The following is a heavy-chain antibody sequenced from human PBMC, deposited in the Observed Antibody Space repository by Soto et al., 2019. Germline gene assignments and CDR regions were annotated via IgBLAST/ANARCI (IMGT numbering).Heavy chain of an antibody. D-gene: IGHD6-13*01. Sequence: QVQLVQSGAEEKKPGASVKVSCKASGYTFTSYAMHWVRQAPGQRLEWMGWINAGNGNTKYSQKFQGRVTITRDTPAGTAYRGLSSLRTEDTAVYYCAGPKGGGYSSSWYGYYGMDVWGQGTTVTVSS. CDR3: AGPKGGGYSSSWYGYYGMDV. CDR1: GYTFTSYA. CDR2: INAGNGNT. J-gene: IGHJ6*02. V-gene: IGHV1-3*05.